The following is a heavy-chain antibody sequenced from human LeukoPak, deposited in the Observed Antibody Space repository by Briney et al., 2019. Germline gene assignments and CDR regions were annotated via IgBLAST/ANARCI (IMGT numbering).Heavy chain of an antibody. CDR1: GYTFSNYG. CDR2: ISAYNGNT. CDR3: ARARGHWSYDF. V-gene: IGHV1-18*01. Sequence: ASVKVSCKASGYTFSNYGITWVRQAPGQGLEWMGWISAYNGNTNYAQKVQGRVTMTTDTSTSTAYMELRSLRSDDTAVYYCARARGHWSYDFWGQGTLVTVSS. J-gene: IGHJ4*02. D-gene: IGHD5-12*01.